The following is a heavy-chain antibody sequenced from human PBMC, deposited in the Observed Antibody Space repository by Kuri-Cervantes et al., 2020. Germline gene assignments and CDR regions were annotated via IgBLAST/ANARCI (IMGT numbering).Heavy chain of an antibody. CDR3: ASEGGRTVTIEGDYGMDV. V-gene: IGHV4-30-2*01. D-gene: IGHD4-17*01. Sequence: SQTLSLTCAVSGGSISSGGYSWSWIRQPPGKGLEWIGYIYHSGSTYYNPSLKSRVTISVDTSKNQFSLKLSSVTAADTAVYYCASEGGRTVTIEGDYGMDVWGQGTTVTVSS. CDR2: IYHSGST. CDR1: GGSISSGGYS. J-gene: IGHJ6*02.